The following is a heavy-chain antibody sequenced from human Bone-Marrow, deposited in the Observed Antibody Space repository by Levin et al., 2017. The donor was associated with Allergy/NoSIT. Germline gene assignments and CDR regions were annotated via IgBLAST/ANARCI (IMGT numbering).Heavy chain of an antibody. V-gene: IGHV3-30-3*01. Sequence: GESLKISCAASGFTFSSYAMHWVRQAPGKGLEWVAVISYDGSNKYYADSVKGRFTISRDNSKNTLYLQMNSLRAEDTAVYYCARDLGAYSYGVLSPHMDVWGQGTTVTVSS. J-gene: IGHJ6*02. CDR3: ARDLGAYSYGVLSPHMDV. D-gene: IGHD5-18*01. CDR2: ISYDGSNK. CDR1: GFTFSSYA.